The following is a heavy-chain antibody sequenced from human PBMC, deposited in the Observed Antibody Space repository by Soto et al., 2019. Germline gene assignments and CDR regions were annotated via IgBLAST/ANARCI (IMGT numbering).Heavy chain of an antibody. Sequence: QVQLQESGPGLVKPSQTLSLTCTVSGGSINSGGYCWRWIRQHPGKGLDWIGCISYGGSTSYNPSLKSRVTIAVDTSKNQFSLKLTSVTAAHTAVYYCSRGILVWGQGALITVSS. CDR3: SRGILV. D-gene: IGHD5-18*01. CDR2: ISYGGST. J-gene: IGHJ4*02. V-gene: IGHV4-31*03. CDR1: GGSINSGGYC.